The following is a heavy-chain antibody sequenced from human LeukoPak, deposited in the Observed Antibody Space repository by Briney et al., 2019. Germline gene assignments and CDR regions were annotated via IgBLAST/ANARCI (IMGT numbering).Heavy chain of an antibody. CDR2: ISGSGGST. CDR1: GFTFSSHA. Sequence: GGSLRLSCAASGFTFSSHAVTWARQAPGKGLEWVSAISGSGGSTYYADSVKGRFTISRDNSKNTMYLQMNSLRAEDTALYYCAKVRQQWLIFDYYFESWGQGTLVTVSS. J-gene: IGHJ4*02. CDR3: AKVRQQWLIFDYYFES. V-gene: IGHV3-23*01. D-gene: IGHD6-19*01.